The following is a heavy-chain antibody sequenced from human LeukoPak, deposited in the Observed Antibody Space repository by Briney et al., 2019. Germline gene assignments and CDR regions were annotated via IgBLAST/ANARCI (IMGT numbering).Heavy chain of an antibody. CDR1: GYTFTSYY. J-gene: IGHJ6*02. V-gene: IGHV1-46*01. CDR2: IDPSGGST. Sequence: GASVKVSCKAPGYTFTSYYMHWVRQAPGQGLEWMGMIDPSGGSTTYTHKFQGRVTMTRDTSTSTVYMDLSSLRSEDTAVYYCARVHATGTIPIYYYGMDVWGQGTTVTVSS. D-gene: IGHD1-1*01. CDR3: ARVHATGTIPIYYYGMDV.